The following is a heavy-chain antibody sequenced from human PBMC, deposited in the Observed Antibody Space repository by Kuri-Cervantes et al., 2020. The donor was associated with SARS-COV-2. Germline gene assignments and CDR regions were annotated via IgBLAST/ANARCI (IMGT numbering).Heavy chain of an antibody. D-gene: IGHD3-3*01. CDR2: MNTDSANT. Sequence: ASVKVSCKASGYTFTGYDINWVRQATGQGPEWMGWMNTDSANTGYAQKFQGRVTFTRDTSITTAYMELSSLRSDDTAVYYCARSSFAVTSHFDYWGQGSLVTVSS. J-gene: IGHJ4*02. CDR1: GYTFTGYD. CDR3: ARSSFAVTSHFDY. V-gene: IGHV1-8*01.